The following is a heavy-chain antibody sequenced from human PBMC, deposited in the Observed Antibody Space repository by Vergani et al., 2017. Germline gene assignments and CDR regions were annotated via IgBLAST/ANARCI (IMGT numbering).Heavy chain of an antibody. CDR3: AKANPRNSGYDSLYYSHAMDV. CDR2: ISGSGGST. D-gene: IGHD5-12*01. CDR1: GFTFNHYA. J-gene: IGHJ6*02. V-gene: IGHV3-23*01. Sequence: EVQLLESGGDLVQPGGSLRLSCAASGFTFNHYAMNWVRQAPGKGLEWVSGISGSGGSTYYASSVKGRFTISRDSSKNTLYLQMNSLSAGDTAVYYCAKANPRNSGYDSLYYSHAMDVWGQGTTVTFSS.